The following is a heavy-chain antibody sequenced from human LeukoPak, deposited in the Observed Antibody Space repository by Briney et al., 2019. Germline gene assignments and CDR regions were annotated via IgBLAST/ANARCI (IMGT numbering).Heavy chain of an antibody. CDR3: AKAYYYGSGSFYIGPDY. V-gene: IGHV3-23*01. D-gene: IGHD3-10*01. Sequence: GESLRLSCGASGFTFRSYAMTWVRQAPGKGLEWVSGISGRGDSTYYADSVKGRFTISRDNSKDTLYLQMNSLRAEGTAVYYCAKAYYYGSGSFYIGPDYWGQGTLVTVSS. CDR1: GFTFRSYA. J-gene: IGHJ4*02. CDR2: ISGRGDST.